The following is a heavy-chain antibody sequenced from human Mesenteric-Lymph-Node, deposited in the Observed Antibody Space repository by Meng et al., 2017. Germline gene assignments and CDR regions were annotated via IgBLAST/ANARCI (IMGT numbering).Heavy chain of an antibody. CDR3: ARALAAAGYYYYYYGMDV. V-gene: IGHV3-48*03. CDR2: ISSSGSTI. Sequence: GESLKISCAASGFTFSSYEMNWVRQAPGKGLEWVSYISSSGSTIYYADSVKGRFTISRDNAKNSLYLQMNSLRAEDTAVYYCARALAAAGYYYYYYGMDVWGQGTTVTVSS. D-gene: IGHD6-13*01. CDR1: GFTFSSYE. J-gene: IGHJ6*02.